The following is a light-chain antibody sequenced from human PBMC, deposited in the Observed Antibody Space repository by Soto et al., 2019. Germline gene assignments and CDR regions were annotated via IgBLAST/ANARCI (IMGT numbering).Light chain of an antibody. CDR1: SSDVGRYNY. Sequence: QSALTQPASVSGSPGQSITLSCTGASSDVGRYNYVSWYQQHPGKAPKLMIYDVSNRPSGVSNRFSGSKSGNTASLTISGLHAEDDADYYCSSHTSSTTLNVFGTGTKLTVL. V-gene: IGLV2-14*01. CDR3: SSHTSSTTLNV. J-gene: IGLJ1*01. CDR2: DVS.